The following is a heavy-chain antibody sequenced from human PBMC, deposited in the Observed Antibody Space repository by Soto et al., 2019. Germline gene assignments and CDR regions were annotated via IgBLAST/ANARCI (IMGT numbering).Heavy chain of an antibody. D-gene: IGHD2-2*02. Sequence: GGSLRLSCVGSGFTFSTYSINWVRQAPGKGLEWVSSISSRSDIYYADSVKGRFTISRDNAKNSVSLQMNSLRAEDTAVYYCAREYTAWPLAYGLDVWGQGTTVNV. CDR1: GFTFSTYS. V-gene: IGHV3-21*01. J-gene: IGHJ6*02. CDR3: AREYTAWPLAYGLDV. CDR2: ISSRSDI.